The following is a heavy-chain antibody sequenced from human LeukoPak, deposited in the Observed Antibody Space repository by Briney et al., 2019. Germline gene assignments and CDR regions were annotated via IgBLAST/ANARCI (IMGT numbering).Heavy chain of an antibody. J-gene: IGHJ4*02. CDR3: AKDIWMVITHIDY. CDR2: ISGSGGST. Sequence: GGSLRLSCAASGFTFSSYAMSWVRQAPGKGLEWVSAISGSGGSTYYADSVKGRFTISRDNAKKTLYLQMNSLRAEDTALYYCAKDIWMVITHIDYWGQGTLVTVSS. CDR1: GFTFSSYA. D-gene: IGHD3-22*01. V-gene: IGHV3-23*01.